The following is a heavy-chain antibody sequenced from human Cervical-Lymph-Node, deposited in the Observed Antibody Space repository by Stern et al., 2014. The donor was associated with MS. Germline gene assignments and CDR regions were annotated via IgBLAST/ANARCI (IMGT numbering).Heavy chain of an antibody. CDR1: GYTFSYHA. Sequence: QVQLVQSEERLVGPGWRPRLSPDPSGYTFSYHAMHWVRQAPGKGLEWVALISYDGSDKNDADSVKGRFTISRDNSRNTLYLQMNSLRVDDTAVYYCARGGAVTTSDYYLDYWGQGILVTVSS. V-gene: IGHV3-30*01. CDR3: ARGGAVTTSDYYLDY. J-gene: IGHJ4*02. CDR2: ISYDGSDK. D-gene: IGHD4-17*01.